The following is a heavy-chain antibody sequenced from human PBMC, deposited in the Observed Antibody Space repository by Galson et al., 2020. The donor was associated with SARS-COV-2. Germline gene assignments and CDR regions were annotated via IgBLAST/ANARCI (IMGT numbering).Heavy chain of an antibody. CDR1: GFTVSSNY. Sequence: METGGSLRLSCAASGFTVSSNYMSWVRQAPGKGLEWVSVIYSGGSTYYADSVKGRFTISRDNSKNTLYLQMNSLRAEDTAVYYCAREVSEDVVTANYYNWFDPWGQGTLVTVSS. V-gene: IGHV3-53*01. CDR2: IYSGGST. CDR3: AREVSEDVVTANYYNWFDP. D-gene: IGHD2-21*02. J-gene: IGHJ5*02.